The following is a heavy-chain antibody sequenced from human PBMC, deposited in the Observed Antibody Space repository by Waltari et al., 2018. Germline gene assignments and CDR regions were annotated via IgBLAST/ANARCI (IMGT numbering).Heavy chain of an antibody. CDR3: ARFYGGYVPPDY. V-gene: IGHV4-39*07. J-gene: IGHJ4*02. Sequence: STYYNPSLKSRVTISVDTSKNQFSLKLSSVTAADTAVYYCARFYGGYVPPDYWGQGTLVTVSS. CDR2: ST. D-gene: IGHD5-12*01.